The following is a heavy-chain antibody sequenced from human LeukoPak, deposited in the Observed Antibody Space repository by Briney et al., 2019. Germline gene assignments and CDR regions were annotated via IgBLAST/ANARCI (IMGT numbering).Heavy chain of an antibody. CDR2: IKQEGTEK. J-gene: IGHJ6*03. D-gene: IGHD4-11*01. V-gene: IGHV3-7*04. CDR1: GFTFDDYA. CDR3: VRVTTGSDYMDV. Sequence: GGSLRLSCAASGFTFDDYAMHWVRQAPGKGLEWVANIKQEGTEKYYVDSVKGRFTISRDNAKNSLYLQMNSLRAEDTAIYYCVRVTTGSDYMDVWGNGTTVTVSS.